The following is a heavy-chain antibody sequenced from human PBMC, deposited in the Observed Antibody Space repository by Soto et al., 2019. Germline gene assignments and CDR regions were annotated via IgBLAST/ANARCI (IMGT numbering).Heavy chain of an antibody. CDR3: ARELRYFDWLLYRGYYYYYYMDV. D-gene: IGHD3-9*01. CDR1: GGSIDSSIYY. CDR2: IFYSGRT. Sequence: SETLSLTCTVSGGSIDSSIYYWGWIRQPPGKGLEWIGSIFYSGRTYYNPSLKSRVTISVDTSKNQFSLKLSSVTAADTAVYYCARELRYFDWLLYRGYYYYYYMDVWGKGTTVTVSS. V-gene: IGHV4-39*01. J-gene: IGHJ6*03.